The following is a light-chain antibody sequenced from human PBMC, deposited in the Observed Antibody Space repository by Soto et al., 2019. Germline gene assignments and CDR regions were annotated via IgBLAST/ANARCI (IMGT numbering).Light chain of an antibody. CDR1: QSVSSSF. CDR2: GAS. J-gene: IGKJ5*01. Sequence: EIVLTQSPGTLSLSPVERATLSCIASQSVSSSFLAWYQQKVGQAPRLLIYGASSRATGIPDRFSGSGSGTDFTLTISRLEPEDFAVYYCQQYGSSPRTFGQGTRLEI. CDR3: QQYGSSPRT. V-gene: IGKV3-20*01.